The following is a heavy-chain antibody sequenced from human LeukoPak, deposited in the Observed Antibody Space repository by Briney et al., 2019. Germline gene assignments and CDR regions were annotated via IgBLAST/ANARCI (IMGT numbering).Heavy chain of an antibody. J-gene: IGHJ5*02. CDR2: ISGSGGST. CDR3: AKGGRLRLGELSTFDL. V-gene: IGHV3-23*01. D-gene: IGHD3-16*02. CDR1: GFTFSSYA. Sequence: PGGSLRLSCAASGFTFSSYAMSWVRQAPGKGLEWVSGISGSGGSTYYADSVKGRFTISRDNSKNTLYLQMNSLRAEDTAVYYCAKGGRLRLGELSTFDLWGQGTLVTVSS.